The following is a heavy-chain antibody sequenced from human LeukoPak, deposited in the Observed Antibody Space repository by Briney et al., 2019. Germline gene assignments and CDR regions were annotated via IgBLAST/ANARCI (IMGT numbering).Heavy chain of an antibody. CDR3: ARVVDNWNFDI. CDR2: KYYSGST. CDR1: GDSISSYY. V-gene: IGHV4-59*01. J-gene: IGHJ3*02. D-gene: IGHD1-20*01. Sequence: PSETLSLTCTVSGDSISSYYWSWIRQPPGKGLEWIGYKYYSGSTNYNPSLKSRVTISVDTSKNQFSLKLSSVTAADTAVYYCARVVDNWNFDIWGQGTRVTVSS.